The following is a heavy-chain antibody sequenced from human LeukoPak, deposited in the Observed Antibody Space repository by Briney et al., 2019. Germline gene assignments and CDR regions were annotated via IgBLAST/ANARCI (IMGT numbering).Heavy chain of an antibody. CDR1: GYSFTSYW. J-gene: IGHJ4*02. Sequence: HGESLKISCKGSGYSFTSYWIGWVRQVPGKGLEWMGIIYPGDSDTRYSPSFQGQVTISADKSISTAYLQWSSLKASDTAMYYCARLGSSASPGSGYWGQGTLVTVSS. D-gene: IGHD6-6*01. V-gene: IGHV5-51*01. CDR3: ARLGSSASPGSGY. CDR2: IYPGDSDT.